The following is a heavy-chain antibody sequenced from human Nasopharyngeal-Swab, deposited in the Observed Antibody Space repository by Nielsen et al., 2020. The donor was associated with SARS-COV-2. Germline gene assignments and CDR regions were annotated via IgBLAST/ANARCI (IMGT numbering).Heavy chain of an antibody. Sequence: GGSLRLSCAASGFTVSSNYMSWVRQAPGKGLEWVSVIYSGGSTYYTDSVKGRFTISRDNSKNTLYLQMNSLTAADTAVYYCARHSGSFLTWEHAFDIWGQGTMVTVSS. D-gene: IGHD1-26*01. J-gene: IGHJ3*02. CDR1: GFTVSSNY. CDR2: IYSGGST. CDR3: ARHSGSFLTWEHAFDI. V-gene: IGHV3-66*04.